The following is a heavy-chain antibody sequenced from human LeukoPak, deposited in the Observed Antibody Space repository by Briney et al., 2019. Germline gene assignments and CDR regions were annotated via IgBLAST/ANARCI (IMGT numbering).Heavy chain of an antibody. CDR2: ISYDGSNT. D-gene: IGHD4-17*01. CDR1: GFTFSSYA. V-gene: IGHV3-30-3*01. CDR3: ARDRVTTVTTFSFDY. J-gene: IGHJ4*02. Sequence: PGGSLRLSCVASGFTFSSYAMHWVRQAPGKGLEWVALISYDGSNTYYADSVKGRFTISRDNSKNTLYLQMNGLRAEDTAVYYCARDRVTTVTTFSFDYWGQGTLVTVSS.